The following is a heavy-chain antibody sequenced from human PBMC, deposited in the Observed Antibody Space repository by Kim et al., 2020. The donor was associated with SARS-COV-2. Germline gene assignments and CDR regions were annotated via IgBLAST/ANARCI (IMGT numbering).Heavy chain of an antibody. D-gene: IGHD3-16*01. V-gene: IGHV3-7*04. Sequence: GGSLRLSCAASGFIFTDYWMGWVRQAPGKGPEWVANMNQVGSEKYYVDSVRGRFTISRDNAKNSLDLQMNSLRVEDTAVYYCARGNWVVFWGQGTLVTVSS. CDR1: GFIFTDYW. CDR2: MNQVGSEK. CDR3: ARGNWVVF. J-gene: IGHJ4*02.